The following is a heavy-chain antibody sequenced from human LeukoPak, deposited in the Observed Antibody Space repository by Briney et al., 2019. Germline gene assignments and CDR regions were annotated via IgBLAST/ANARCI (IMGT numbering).Heavy chain of an antibody. CDR3: ARGGSSKYYFDY. Sequence: SVKVSCKASGGTFSSYAISWVRQAPGQGLEWMGGIIPIFGTANYAQKFQGRVTITADESTSTAYMELSSLRSEDTAVYYCARGGSSKYYFDYWGQGTLVTVSS. CDR2: IIPIFGTA. V-gene: IGHV1-69*13. J-gene: IGHJ4*02. CDR1: GGTFSSYA. D-gene: IGHD6-13*01.